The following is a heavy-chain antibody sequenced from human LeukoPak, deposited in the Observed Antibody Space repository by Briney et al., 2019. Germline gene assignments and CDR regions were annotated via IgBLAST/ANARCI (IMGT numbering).Heavy chain of an antibody. CDR1: GFTFSSYA. Sequence: GGSLRLSCAASGFTFSSYAMNWVRQAPGKGLEWVSTISGSAGNTYYGDSVKGRFTISRDNSKNMLFLQMNSLRAADTAVYYCAKDSSSSNYYYSMDVWGQGTTVTVSS. V-gene: IGHV3-23*01. D-gene: IGHD6-6*01. J-gene: IGHJ6*02. CDR2: ISGSAGNT. CDR3: AKDSSSSNYYYSMDV.